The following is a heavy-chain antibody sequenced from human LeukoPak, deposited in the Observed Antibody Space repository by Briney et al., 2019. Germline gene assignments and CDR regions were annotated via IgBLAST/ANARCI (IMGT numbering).Heavy chain of an antibody. CDR3: ARVSGAARPLYYYYMDV. Sequence: SETLSLTCTVSGGSISSYYWSWIRQPAGKGLEWIGRIYSGGSTNYNPSLKSRVTMSVDTSKNQFSLKLSSVTAADTAVYYCARVSGAARPLYYYYMDVWGKGTTVTVS. CDR2: IYSGGST. D-gene: IGHD6-6*01. CDR1: GGSISSYY. J-gene: IGHJ6*03. V-gene: IGHV4-4*07.